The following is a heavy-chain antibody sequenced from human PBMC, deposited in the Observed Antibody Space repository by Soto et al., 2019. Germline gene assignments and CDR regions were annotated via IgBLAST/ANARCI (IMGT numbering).Heavy chain of an antibody. D-gene: IGHD6-19*01. CDR1: GFTFSSYS. CDR2: ISSRSSYI. J-gene: IGHJ4*02. V-gene: IGHV3-21*01. CDR3: ARDFESSGWNDY. Sequence: EVQLVESGGGLVQPGGSLRLSCAASGFTFSSYSMNWVRQAPGKGLEWVSSISSRSSYIYYADSVKGRFTISRDNAKNSLYLQMNSLIAEDTAVYYCARDFESSGWNDYWGQGTLVTVSS.